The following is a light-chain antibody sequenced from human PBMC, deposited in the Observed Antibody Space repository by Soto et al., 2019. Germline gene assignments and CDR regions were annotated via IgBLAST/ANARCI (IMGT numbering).Light chain of an antibody. CDR2: GAS. J-gene: IGKJ1*01. Sequence: EIVLTQSPGTLSLSPGERATLSCRASQSVSNSYLAWYQQKPGQAPRLLIYGASSRATGIPDRFSGGGSGTDFTLTISRLEPEDFAVYYCQQYGNSRWTFGQGTKVEI. CDR1: QSVSNSY. CDR3: QQYGNSRWT. V-gene: IGKV3-20*01.